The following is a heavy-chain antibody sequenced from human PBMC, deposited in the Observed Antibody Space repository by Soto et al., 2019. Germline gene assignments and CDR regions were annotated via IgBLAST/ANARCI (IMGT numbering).Heavy chain of an antibody. Sequence: GGSLRLSCAASGFTFSSYSMNWVRQAPGKGLEWVSSISSSSSYIYYADSVKGRFTISRANAKNSLYLQMNSLRAEDTAVYYCARGPGYSSGWKFDYWGQGTLVTVSS. CDR2: ISSSSSYI. V-gene: IGHV3-21*01. CDR3: ARGPGYSSGWKFDY. J-gene: IGHJ4*02. D-gene: IGHD6-19*01. CDR1: GFTFSSYS.